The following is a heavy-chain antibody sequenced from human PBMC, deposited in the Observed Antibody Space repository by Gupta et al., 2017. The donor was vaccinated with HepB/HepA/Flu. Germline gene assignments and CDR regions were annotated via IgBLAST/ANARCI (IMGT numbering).Heavy chain of an antibody. V-gene: IGHV4-59*01. Sequence: QVQLQESGPGVVKPSETLSPTCRVSGGSISVSYYGSWIRQPPGKGLEWIGYIHHSGSTNYNPSLKSRATMSLDTSTNQFSLKVTSVTAADTAVYYCARVASGRRRDLEYWGQGALVTVSP. CDR1: GGSISVSYY. CDR2: IHHSGST. J-gene: IGHJ4*02. CDR3: ARVASGRRRDLEY. D-gene: IGHD3-10*01.